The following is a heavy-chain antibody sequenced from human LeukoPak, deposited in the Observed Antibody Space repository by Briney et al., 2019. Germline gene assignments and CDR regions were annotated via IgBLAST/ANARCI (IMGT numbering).Heavy chain of an antibody. D-gene: IGHD2-15*01. Sequence: GVSLRLSCAASGFTFSSYGMHWVRQAPGKGLEWVAFIRYDGSNKYYADSVKGRFTISRDNSKNTLYLQMNSLRAEDTAVYYCAKEDIVVVVAATIGAFDIWGQGTMVTVSS. CDR1: GFTFSSYG. CDR3: AKEDIVVVVAATIGAFDI. J-gene: IGHJ3*02. CDR2: IRYDGSNK. V-gene: IGHV3-30*02.